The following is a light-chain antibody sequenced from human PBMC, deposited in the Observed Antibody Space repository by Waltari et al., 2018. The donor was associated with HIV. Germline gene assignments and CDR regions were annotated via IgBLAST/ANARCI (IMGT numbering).Light chain of an antibody. CDR1: SSNIGADYD. Sequence: QSVLTQPPSVSGAPGQRVTISCTGSSSNIGADYDIPWYQQLPGTAPKLLIYFNNNRPSGVPDRFSGSKSGTSASLAITGLQAEDEADYYCQSYDSRVFGGGTKLTVL. CDR3: QSYDSRV. V-gene: IGLV1-40*01. CDR2: FNN. J-gene: IGLJ3*02.